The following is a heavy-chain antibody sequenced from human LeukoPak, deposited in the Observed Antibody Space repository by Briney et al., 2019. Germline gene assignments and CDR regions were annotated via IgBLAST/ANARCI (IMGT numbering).Heavy chain of an antibody. CDR2: IKSKTDGGTT. Sequence: GGSLRLSCAASGFTFSNAWMSWVRQAPGKGLEWVGRIKSKTDGGTTDYAAPVKGRFTISRDDSKNTLYLQMNSLKTEDTAVYYCTTDPRSPQLLWFGELDRVDIWGQGTVVTVSS. CDR1: GFTFSNAW. V-gene: IGHV3-15*01. CDR3: TTDPRSPQLLWFGELDRVDI. D-gene: IGHD3-10*01. J-gene: IGHJ3*02.